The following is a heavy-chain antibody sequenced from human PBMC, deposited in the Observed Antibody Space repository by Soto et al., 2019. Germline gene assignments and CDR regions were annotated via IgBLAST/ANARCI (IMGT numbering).Heavy chain of an antibody. CDR1: GYTFTGYY. V-gene: IGHV1-69*13. CDR2: IIPIFGTA. D-gene: IGHD6-6*01. J-gene: IGHJ6*03. CDR3: ARGSRGSSSPGELWSYYYYYYMDV. Sequence: SVKVSCKASGYTFTGYYMHWVRQAPGQGLEWMGGIIPIFGTANYAQKFQGRVTITADESTSTAYMELSSLRSEDTAVYYCARGSRGSSSPGELWSYYYYYYMDVWGKGTTVTVSS.